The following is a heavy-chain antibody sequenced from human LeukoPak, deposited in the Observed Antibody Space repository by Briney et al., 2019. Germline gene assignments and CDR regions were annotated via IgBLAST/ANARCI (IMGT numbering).Heavy chain of an antibody. D-gene: IGHD6-13*01. CDR3: ARTSIAAQLRAAFDY. CDR2: IIPIFGTA. J-gene: IGHJ4*02. Sequence: SVKVSCKASGGTFSSYAISWVRQAPGRGLEWMGGIIPIFGTANYAQKFQGRVTITADESTSTAYMELSSLRSEDTAVYYCARTSIAAQLRAAFDYWGQGTLVTVSS. V-gene: IGHV1-69*13. CDR1: GGTFSSYA.